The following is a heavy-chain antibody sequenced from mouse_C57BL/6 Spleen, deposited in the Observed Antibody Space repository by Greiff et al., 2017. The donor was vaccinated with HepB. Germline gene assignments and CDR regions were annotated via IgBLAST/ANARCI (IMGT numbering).Heavy chain of an antibody. Sequence: EVQRVESGGGLVKPGGSLKLSCAASGFTFSSYAMSWVRQTPEKRLEWVATISDGGSYTYYPDNVKGRFTISRDNAKNNLYLQMSHLKSEDTAMYYCARGGTRGGYYFDYWGQGTTLTVSS. CDR3: ARGGTRGGYYFDY. V-gene: IGHV5-4*01. CDR1: GFTFSSYA. J-gene: IGHJ2*01. D-gene: IGHD3-3*01. CDR2: ISDGGSYT.